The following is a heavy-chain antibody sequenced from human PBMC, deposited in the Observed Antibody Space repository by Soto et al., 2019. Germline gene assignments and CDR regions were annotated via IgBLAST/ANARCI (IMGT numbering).Heavy chain of an antibody. Sequence: GPGPTLVNPTQTLTLTCTFSGFSLSTSGMCVSWIRQPRGKALGWLALIDWGDDKYYSTSLKARLTISKDTTKNQVVLTMTKMDAVDTVTYCCARIGWSGSYYYFDYWGQGTLVTVSS. CDR2: IDWGDDK. J-gene: IGHJ4*02. D-gene: IGHD1-26*01. CDR3: ARIGWSGSYYYFDY. V-gene: IGHV2-70*01. CDR1: GFSLSTSGMC.